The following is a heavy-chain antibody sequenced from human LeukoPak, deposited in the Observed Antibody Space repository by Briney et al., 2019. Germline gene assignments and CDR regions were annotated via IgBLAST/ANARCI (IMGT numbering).Heavy chain of an antibody. Sequence: GGSLRLSCEASGFTFSSYWMSWVRQAPGKGLEWVANIKQDGSEKYYVDSVKGRFTMSRDNAKNSLYLQMNSLRAEDAAVYYCARDRGSGSGSFDYWGQGILVTVSS. CDR3: ARDRGSGSGSFDY. J-gene: IGHJ4*02. D-gene: IGHD3-22*01. V-gene: IGHV3-7*01. CDR2: IKQDGSEK. CDR1: GFTFSSYW.